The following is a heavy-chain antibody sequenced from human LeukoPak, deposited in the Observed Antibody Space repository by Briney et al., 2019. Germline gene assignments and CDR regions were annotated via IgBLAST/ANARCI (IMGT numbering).Heavy chain of an antibody. J-gene: IGHJ6*03. V-gene: IGHV4-4*02. CDR3: ARESGACGSGPPAGYYYYMDV. CDR1: GDSISGTNW. CDR2: MYHTGSS. Sequence: PSGTLSLTCAVSGDSISGTNWWSWVRQSPGKGLEWIGEMYHTGSSNYNPSLKSRVTISVDKSKNQFSLRLSSVTAADTAVYYCARESGACGSGPPAGYYYYMDVWGKGTTVTISS. D-gene: IGHD3-10*01.